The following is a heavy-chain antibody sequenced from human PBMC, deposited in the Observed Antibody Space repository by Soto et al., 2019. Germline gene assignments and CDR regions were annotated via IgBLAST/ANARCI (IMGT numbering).Heavy chain of an antibody. J-gene: IGHJ5*02. V-gene: IGHV4-34*01. CDR2: INHSGST. CDR1: GGSFSGYY. Sequence: PSETLSLTCAVYGGSFSGYYWSWIRQPPGKGLEWIGEINHSGSTNYNPSLKSRVTISVDTSKNQFPLKLSSVTAADTAVYYCARGWIAAAGKRLSWFNPWGQGTLVTVSS. CDR3: ARGWIAAAGKRLSWFNP. D-gene: IGHD6-13*01.